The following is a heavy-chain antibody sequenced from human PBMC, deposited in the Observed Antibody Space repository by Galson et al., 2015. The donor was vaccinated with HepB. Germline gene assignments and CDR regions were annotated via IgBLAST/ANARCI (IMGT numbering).Heavy chain of an antibody. CDR3: ARDPSTLCHPQNYFDY. J-gene: IGHJ4*02. Sequence: SLRLSCAASGFSFSNFAFHWVRQAPGKGLEWVAVISDDGSNESYADSVKGRFTISRDHSKNTLDLQLNSLRAEDTAVYYCARDPSTLCHPQNYFDYWGQGTPVTGSS. D-gene: IGHD2-21*01. CDR2: ISDDGSNE. V-gene: IGHV3-30*04. CDR1: GFSFSNFA.